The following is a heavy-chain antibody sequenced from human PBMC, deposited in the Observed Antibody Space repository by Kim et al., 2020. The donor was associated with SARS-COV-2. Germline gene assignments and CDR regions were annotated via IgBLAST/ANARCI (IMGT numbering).Heavy chain of an antibody. D-gene: IGHD2-15*01. J-gene: IGHJ6*02. CDR3: ARDGGHDCSGGSCYSDYYYGMDV. Sequence: SVKVSCKASGGTFSSYAISWVRQAPGQGLEWMGGIIPIFGTANYAQKFQGRVTITADESTSTAYMELSSLRSEDTAVYYCARDGGHDCSGGSCYSDYYYGMDVWGQGTTVTVSS. V-gene: IGHV1-69*13. CDR2: IIPIFGTA. CDR1: GGTFSSYA.